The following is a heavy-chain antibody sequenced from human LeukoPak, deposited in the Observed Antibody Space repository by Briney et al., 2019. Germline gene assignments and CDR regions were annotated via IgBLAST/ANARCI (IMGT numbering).Heavy chain of an antibody. V-gene: IGHV1-69*05. D-gene: IGHD2-2*01. CDR3: ARAYCSSTSCFHFDY. J-gene: IGHJ4*02. Sequence: GASVTVSFKASGGTFSSYAISWVRQAPGQGLEWMGGIIPIFGTANYAQKFQGRVTITTDESTSTAYMELSSLRSEDTAVYYCARAYCSSTSCFHFDYWGQGTLVTVPS. CDR1: GGTFSSYA. CDR2: IIPIFGTA.